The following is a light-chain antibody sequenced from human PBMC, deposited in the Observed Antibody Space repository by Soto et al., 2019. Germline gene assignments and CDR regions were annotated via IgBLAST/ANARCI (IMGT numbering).Light chain of an antibody. CDR3: QQSENLPPT. V-gene: IGKV1-33*01. J-gene: IGKJ4*01. Sequence: DIRMTQSPSSLSASVGDRITITCQASQDINNFLNWYQQKPGKAPRLLIYDTSNVEGGVPSRFSGTGSGTDFTFTISSLQPEDIATYYCQQSENLPPTFGGGTKVEIK. CDR2: DTS. CDR1: QDINNF.